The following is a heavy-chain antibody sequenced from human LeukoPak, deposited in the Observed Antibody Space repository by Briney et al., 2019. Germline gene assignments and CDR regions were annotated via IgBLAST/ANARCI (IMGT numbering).Heavy chain of an antibody. J-gene: IGHJ4*02. Sequence: PGKSLRLSCAASGLTFSGYAIHWVRQAPGKGLEWVALISYDGITKYYADSVKGRFTISRDNSMITLFLQMNSLRIEDTAVYYCARDRDPYYFDFWGQGTLVTVSS. CDR2: ISYDGITK. CDR1: GLTFSGYA. CDR3: ARDRDPYYFDF. V-gene: IGHV3-30-3*01. D-gene: IGHD2-21*01.